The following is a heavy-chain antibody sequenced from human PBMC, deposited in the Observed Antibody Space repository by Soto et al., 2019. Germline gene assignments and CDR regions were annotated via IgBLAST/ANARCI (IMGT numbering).Heavy chain of an antibody. Sequence: SETLSLTCAVSGGSISSGGYSWSWIRQPPGKGLEWIGYIYHSGSTYYNPSLKSRVTISVDRSKNQFSLKLSSVTAADAAVYYCARADDSSGYYWYDYWGQGTLVTVSS. CDR2: IYHSGST. D-gene: IGHD3-22*01. CDR1: GGSISSGGYS. J-gene: IGHJ4*02. V-gene: IGHV4-30-2*01. CDR3: ARADDSSGYYWYDY.